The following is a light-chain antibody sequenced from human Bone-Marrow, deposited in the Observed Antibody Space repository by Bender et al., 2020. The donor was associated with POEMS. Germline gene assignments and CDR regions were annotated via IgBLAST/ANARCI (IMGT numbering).Light chain of an antibody. Sequence: QSVLTQPPSVSGAPGQRVTISCTGSSSNTGSGYDINWYQHLPGTAPKLLIYGYNNRPSGVPDRFSGSKSGTSALRPVLAREAEDEGDYYCQSYDNSLGGWVFGGGTKLTVL. J-gene: IGLJ3*02. CDR1: SSNTGSGYD. CDR3: QSYDNSLGGWV. V-gene: IGLV1-40*01. CDR2: GYN.